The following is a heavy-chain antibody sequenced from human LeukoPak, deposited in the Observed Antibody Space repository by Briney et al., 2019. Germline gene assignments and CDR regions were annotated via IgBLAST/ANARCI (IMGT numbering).Heavy chain of an antibody. CDR3: AAGDPFNYYMDR. D-gene: IGHD4-17*01. CDR1: GGTFSGHA. Sequence: HRASVKVSCKAPGGTFSGHAISWVRQAPGQGLEWMGGLIPIFGATNSTQKFQGRITISTDESTTTAYLELSGLTSEDTAVYFCAAGDPFNYYMDRWGKGTTVTVFS. V-gene: IGHV1-69*05. J-gene: IGHJ6*03. CDR2: LIPIFGAT.